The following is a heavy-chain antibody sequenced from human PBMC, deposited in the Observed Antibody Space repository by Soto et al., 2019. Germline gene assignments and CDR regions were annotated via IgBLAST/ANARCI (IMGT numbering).Heavy chain of an antibody. CDR2: ISDGDGAT. CDR3: AKGRTFFDF. D-gene: IGHD3-16*01. V-gene: IGHV3-23*01. Sequence: EVHLLEAGGGLVQPGGSLRHSCAASGFAFSDYAMTWVRQAPGKGLEWVSDISDGDGATHYADSVKGRFTISRDDSKNTLYLQMDSLRAEDAAVYYCAKGRTFFDFWGQGTLVTVSS. J-gene: IGHJ4*02. CDR1: GFAFSDYA.